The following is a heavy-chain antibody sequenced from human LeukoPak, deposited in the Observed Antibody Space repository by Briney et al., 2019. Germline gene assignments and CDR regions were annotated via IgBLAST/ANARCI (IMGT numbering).Heavy chain of an antibody. CDR3: ARDTPSYDFWSGYPDY. D-gene: IGHD3-3*01. V-gene: IGHV3-66*01. Sequence: PGGSLRLSCAASGFTVSSNYMSWVRQAPGKGLEWVSIIYSGGNTYYADSVKGRFTISRDNAKNSLYLQMNSLRAGDTAVYYCARDTPSYDFWSGYPDYWGQGTLVTVSS. CDR1: GFTVSSNY. J-gene: IGHJ4*02. CDR2: IYSGGNT.